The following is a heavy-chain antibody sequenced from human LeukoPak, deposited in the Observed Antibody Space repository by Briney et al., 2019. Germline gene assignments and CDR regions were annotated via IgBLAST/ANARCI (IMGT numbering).Heavy chain of an antibody. Sequence: PSETLSLTCTASGGSISSSSYYWGWIRQPPGKGLEWIGSIYYSGSTYYNPSLKSRVTISVDTSKNQFSLKLSSVTAADTAVYYCARRLVSYYDSSGYDAFDIWGQGTMVTVSS. J-gene: IGHJ3*02. CDR3: ARRLVSYYDSSGYDAFDI. CDR2: IYYSGST. CDR1: GGSISSSSYY. V-gene: IGHV4-39*01. D-gene: IGHD3-22*01.